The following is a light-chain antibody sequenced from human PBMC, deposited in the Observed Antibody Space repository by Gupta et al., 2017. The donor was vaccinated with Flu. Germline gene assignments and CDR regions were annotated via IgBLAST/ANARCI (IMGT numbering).Light chain of an antibody. V-gene: IGLV2-11*03. J-gene: IGLJ2*01. CDR1: SNDIGRFDY. CDR2: SVG. Sequence: SVTFSCTGTSNDIGRFDYVSWFQQFPGKAPKRRMYSVGERPSGVPDRFSGSKSGNTASLTISGLQAEDEADYYCCSYAGTFTVVFGGGTKVTVL. CDR3: CSYAGTFTVV.